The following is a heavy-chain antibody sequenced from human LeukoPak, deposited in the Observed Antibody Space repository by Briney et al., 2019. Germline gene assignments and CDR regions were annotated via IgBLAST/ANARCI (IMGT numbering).Heavy chain of an antibody. CDR2: ISYEGSNK. CDR3: ARDKSNSWWVDN. J-gene: IGHJ4*02. V-gene: IGHV3-30*03. D-gene: IGHD2-15*01. CDR1: GFTFSSNG. Sequence: GGSLRLSCAASGFTFSSNGMHWVRQAPGKGLERVAVISYEGSNKNYAESVKGRFTVSRDTSKNTLFLQINSLRAEDTAVYFCARDKSNSWWVDNWGQGTLVTVSS.